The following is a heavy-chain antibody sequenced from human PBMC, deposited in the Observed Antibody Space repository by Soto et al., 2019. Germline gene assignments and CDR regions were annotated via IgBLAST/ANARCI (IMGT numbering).Heavy chain of an antibody. Sequence: QVQLVQSGAEVKKPGASVKVSCKASGYTFTSYGISWVRQAPGQGLEWMGWISAYNGNTNYAQKLQGRVTMTTDTSTSTAYMELRSLSSDDTAVYYCARGADSSGYYYVRVDTSTGYYGMDVWGQGTTVTVSS. J-gene: IGHJ6*02. D-gene: IGHD3-22*01. CDR2: ISAYNGNT. CDR1: GYTFTSYG. CDR3: ARGADSSGYYYVRVDTSTGYYGMDV. V-gene: IGHV1-18*01.